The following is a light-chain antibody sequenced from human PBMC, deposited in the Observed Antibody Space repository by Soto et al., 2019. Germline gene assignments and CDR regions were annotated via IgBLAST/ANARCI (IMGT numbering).Light chain of an antibody. CDR3: QESYSAPPWT. CDR1: DNIAKY. CDR2: AAT. V-gene: IGKV1-39*01. J-gene: IGKJ1*01. Sequence: DIQTTQSPSSLSASVGDRVTITCRTSDNIAKYLNWYQQKPGQAPKVLIVAATNLQSGVPTRFSGSGFGTDFTLTINNLQPEEFATYYCQESYSAPPWTFGQGTKVEVK.